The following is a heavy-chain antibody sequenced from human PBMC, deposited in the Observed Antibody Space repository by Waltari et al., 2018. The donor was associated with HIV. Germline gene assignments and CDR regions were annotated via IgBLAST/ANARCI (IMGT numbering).Heavy chain of an antibody. J-gene: IGHJ4*02. V-gene: IGHV3-11*01. D-gene: IGHD1-26*01. CDR3: ARGGGTYSDY. CDR2: ISDSVSTI. CDR1: GFTFIDYY. Sequence: QVQLVESGGDLVKPGGSLRLSCAASGFTFIDYYMSWIRQAPGKWLELVSFISDSVSTIYYADSVKGRFTISRDNAKKSLYLQMNRLRAEDTALYYCARGGGTYSDYWGQGTLVTVSS.